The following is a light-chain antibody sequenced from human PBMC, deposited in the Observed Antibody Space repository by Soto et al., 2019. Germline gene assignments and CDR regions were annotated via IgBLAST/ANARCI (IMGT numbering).Light chain of an antibody. CDR2: VSS. Sequence: DIQMTQSPSSVSASVGDRVTITCRASQDIRNWLAWYQQKPGKAPKLLIYVSSSLQSGVPSRFSGSGSGTDFTLTISSLQPEDFATYYCQQANSFPFTFGPGTKVDLK. CDR1: QDIRNW. V-gene: IGKV1-12*02. J-gene: IGKJ3*01. CDR3: QQANSFPFT.